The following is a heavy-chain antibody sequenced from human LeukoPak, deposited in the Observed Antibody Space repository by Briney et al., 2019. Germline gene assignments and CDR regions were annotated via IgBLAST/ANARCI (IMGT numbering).Heavy chain of an antibody. V-gene: IGHV3-21*01. CDR1: GFTFGSYW. D-gene: IGHD2-8*01. J-gene: IGHJ6*02. CDR2: ISSSTIYI. Sequence: PGGSLRLSCAASGFTFGSYWMHWVRQAPGKELVWVSSISSSTIYIYYADSVKGRFTISRDNAKNSLYLQMNSLRAEDTAVYYCSRDVSPVTRPYYYGMDVWGQGTTVTVSS. CDR3: SRDVSPVTRPYYYGMDV.